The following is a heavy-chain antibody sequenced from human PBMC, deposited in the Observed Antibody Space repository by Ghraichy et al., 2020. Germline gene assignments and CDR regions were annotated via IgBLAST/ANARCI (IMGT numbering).Heavy chain of an antibody. CDR1: GFSLSTNGVG. Sequence: SGPTLVKPTQTLTLTCTFSGFSLSTNGVGVGWIRQPPGKALEWLALIYWNDDKRYSPSLKSRLTITKDTSKNQVVLTMTNMDPVDTATYYCARRRIISSGGVHNWFDPWGQGALVTVSS. J-gene: IGHJ5*02. D-gene: IGHD3-16*01. CDR3: ARRRIISSGGVHNWFDP. V-gene: IGHV2-5*01. CDR2: IYWNDDK.